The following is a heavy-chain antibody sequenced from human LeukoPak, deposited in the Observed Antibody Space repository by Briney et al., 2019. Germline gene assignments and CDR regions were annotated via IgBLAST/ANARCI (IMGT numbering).Heavy chain of an antibody. J-gene: IGHJ5*02. D-gene: IGHD6-13*01. CDR3: ASEVEDSSSWSNWFDP. Sequence: ASVKVSCKASGYTFTGYYMHWVRQAPGQGLEWMGWINPNSGGTNYAQKFQGRVTMTRDTSISPAYMELSRLRSDDTAVYYCASEVEDSSSWSNWFDPWGQGTLVTVSS. V-gene: IGHV1-2*02. CDR1: GYTFTGYY. CDR2: INPNSGGT.